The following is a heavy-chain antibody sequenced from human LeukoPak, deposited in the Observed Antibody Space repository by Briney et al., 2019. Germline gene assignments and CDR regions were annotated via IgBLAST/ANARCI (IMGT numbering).Heavy chain of an antibody. D-gene: IGHD6-13*01. V-gene: IGHV4-59*08. Sequence: PSETLSLTCTVSGGSISSYYWSWIRQPPGKGLEWIGYIYYGGSTNYSPSLKSRVTISVDTSRNQFSLKLSSVTAADTAVYYCASRTAAGVFDYWGQGTLVTVSS. CDR3: ASRTAAGVFDY. CDR1: GGSISSYY. CDR2: IYYGGST. J-gene: IGHJ4*02.